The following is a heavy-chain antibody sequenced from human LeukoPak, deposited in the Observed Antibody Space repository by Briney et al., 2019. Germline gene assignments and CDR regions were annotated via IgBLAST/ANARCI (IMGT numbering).Heavy chain of an antibody. V-gene: IGHV3-30*18. Sequence: PGGSLRLSCSASGFTFSSYGMHWVRQAPGKGLEWVAVISYDGRHQYYTNSVKGRFTISRDNSNNTLNLQMNSLRAEDTALYYCAKSVGGLVLPEGFDPWGQGTLVTVSS. D-gene: IGHD3-10*01. J-gene: IGHJ5*02. CDR2: ISYDGRHQ. CDR1: GFTFSSYG. CDR3: AKSVGGLVLPEGFDP.